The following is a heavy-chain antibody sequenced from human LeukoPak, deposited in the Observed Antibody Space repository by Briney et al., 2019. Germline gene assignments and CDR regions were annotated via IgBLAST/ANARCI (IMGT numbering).Heavy chain of an antibody. Sequence: GGSLRLSCAASGFTLSSSAMSWVRQAPGKGLEGVSNISGSGSGRNTYYVDSVKGSFTISRDNSKNTLYLQMNSLRAEDTAVYYCARPPQGLLYSGYVRGDAFDIWGQGTMVTVSS. V-gene: IGHV3-23*01. CDR1: GFTLSSSA. D-gene: IGHD5-12*01. CDR2: ISGSGSGRNT. CDR3: ARPPQGLLYSGYVRGDAFDI. J-gene: IGHJ3*02.